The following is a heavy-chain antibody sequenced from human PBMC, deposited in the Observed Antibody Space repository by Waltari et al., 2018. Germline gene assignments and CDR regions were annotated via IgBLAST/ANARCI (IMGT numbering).Heavy chain of an antibody. CDR2: VITNSGDT. D-gene: IGHD2-2*01. V-gene: IGHV1-2*06. CDR1: GYSFTGYY. J-gene: IGHJ4*02. Sequence: QVQLVQSGAEVKTPGASVKVSCKAYGYSFTGYYLHWVRQATGQGLEWMGRVITNSGDTNYAQKFQGRVTLTRDTSTSTGYMQLSGLRSDDTALYYCARDPAGDGFYYFDYWGQGSLVTVSS. CDR3: ARDPAGDGFYYFDY.